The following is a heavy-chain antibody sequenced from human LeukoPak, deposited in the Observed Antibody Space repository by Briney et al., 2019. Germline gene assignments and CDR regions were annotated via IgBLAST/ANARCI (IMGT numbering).Heavy chain of an antibody. V-gene: IGHV1-46*01. CDR2: INPSGSSA. J-gene: IGHJ5*02. CDR1: GYSFTSYY. CDR3: ARDNSVGETAWWFDP. Sequence: GASVKVSCKASGYSFTSYYMHWVRQAPGQGLEWMGFINPSGSSAAYAQKFQGRLTMTRDMFTSTDYMELTSLTSDDTAVYYCARDNSVGETAWWFDPWGQGTLVTVSP. D-gene: IGHD1-26*01.